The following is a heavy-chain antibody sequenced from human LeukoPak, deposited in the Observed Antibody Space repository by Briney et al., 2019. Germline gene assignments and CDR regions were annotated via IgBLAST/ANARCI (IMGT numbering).Heavy chain of an antibody. V-gene: IGHV4-39*07. CDR1: GASISSGGYY. CDR3: ARGGYSPNNWFDP. Sequence: PSETLSLTCSVSGASISSGGYYWGWIRQPPGKGLEWIGSIYYSGSTYYNPSLKSRVTISVDTSKNQFSLKLSSVTAADTAVYYCARGGYSPNNWFDPWGQGTLVTVSS. D-gene: IGHD2-21*01. CDR2: IYYSGST. J-gene: IGHJ5*02.